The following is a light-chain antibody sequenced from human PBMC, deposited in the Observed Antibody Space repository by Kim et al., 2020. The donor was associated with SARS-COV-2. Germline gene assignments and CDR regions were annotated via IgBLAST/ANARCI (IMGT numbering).Light chain of an antibody. CDR3: QQYGTPPLT. J-gene: IGKJ4*01. CDR2: GAS. Sequence: DIVLTQSPDTLSLSPGERATLSCRASQTVSNNYLAWYQHKPDQAPRLLIFGASSRATGIPDRFSGSGSETDFTLTIGSLEPEDFAVYYCQQYGTPPLTFGGGTKVDIK. CDR1: QTVSNNY. V-gene: IGKV3-20*01.